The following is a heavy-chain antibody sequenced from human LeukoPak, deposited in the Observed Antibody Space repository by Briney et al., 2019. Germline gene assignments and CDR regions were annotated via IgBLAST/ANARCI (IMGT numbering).Heavy chain of an antibody. CDR2: ISHSGSP. J-gene: IGHJ4*02. Sequence: SETLSLTCAVSGYSISSIYYWGWIGQPPGKGLEWIGSISHSGSPYYNPSLKSRVTISVDTSKNQFSLRLNSVTAADAAVYYCARHHGGGSGSYYSYWGQGTLVTVSS. V-gene: IGHV4-38-2*01. CDR1: GYSISSIYY. CDR3: ARHHGGGSGSYYSY. D-gene: IGHD3-10*01.